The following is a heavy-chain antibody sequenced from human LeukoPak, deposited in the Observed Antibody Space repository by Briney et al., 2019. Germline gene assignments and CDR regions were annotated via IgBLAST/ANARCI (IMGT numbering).Heavy chain of an antibody. D-gene: IGHD4-11*01. CDR1: GGSISSSSYY. J-gene: IGHJ4*02. CDR3: ARASYRIPLFDY. Sequence: TSETLSLTCTVSGGSISSSSYYWGWIRQPPGKGLEWIGSIYYSGSTYYNPSLKSRVTISVDTSKNQFSLKLSSVTAADTAVYYCARASYRIPLFDYWGQGTLVTVSS. V-gene: IGHV4-39*07. CDR2: IYYSGST.